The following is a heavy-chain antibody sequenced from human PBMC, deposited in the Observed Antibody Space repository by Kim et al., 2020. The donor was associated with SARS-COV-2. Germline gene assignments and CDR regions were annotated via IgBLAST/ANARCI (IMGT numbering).Heavy chain of an antibody. CDR1: GGSISSYY. CDR2: IYYSGSS. Sequence: SETLSLTCTVDGGSISSYYWSGIRQHPGKGREWIGYIYYSGSSNYNPSLKSRITISIDTSRNQCSMKLSSETVADTAVYYGGRLVFQAFLSGIDYSAYM. CDR3: GRLVFQAFLSGIDYSAYM. D-gene: IGHD3-3*01. V-gene: IGHV4-59*08. J-gene: IGHJ6*03.